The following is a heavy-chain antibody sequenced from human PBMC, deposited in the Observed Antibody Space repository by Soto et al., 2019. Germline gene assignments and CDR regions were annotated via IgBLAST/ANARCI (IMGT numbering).Heavy chain of an antibody. CDR1: GGSISSGGYY. D-gene: IGHD3-22*01. V-gene: IGHV4-31*03. CDR2: IYYSGST. CDR3: ARDSNYYDSRDQLGRAFDI. J-gene: IGHJ3*02. Sequence: SETLSLTCTVSGGSISSGGYYWSWIRQHPGKGLEWIGYIYYSGSTYYNPSLKSRVTISVDTSKSQFSLKLSSVTAADTAVYYCARDSNYYDSRDQLGRAFDIWGQGTMVT.